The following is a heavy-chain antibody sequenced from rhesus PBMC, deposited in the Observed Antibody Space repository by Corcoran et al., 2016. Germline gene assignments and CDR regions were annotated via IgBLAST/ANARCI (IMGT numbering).Heavy chain of an antibody. V-gene: IGHV4-173*01. D-gene: IGHD3-28*01. Sequence: QLPLQESGPGLVKPSAPLSLPCAVSGASITRTYWPWIRQPPGKGLEWIGRISGSGGRTDDSPSLKRRVTMSTDTSKNQFSLKLSAVTAADTAVYYCARETGYWGQGILVTVSS. J-gene: IGHJ5-2*01. CDR1: GASITRTY. CDR2: ISGSGGRT. CDR3: ARETGY.